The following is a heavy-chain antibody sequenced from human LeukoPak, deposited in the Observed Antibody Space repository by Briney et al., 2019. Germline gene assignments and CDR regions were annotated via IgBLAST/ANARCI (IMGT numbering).Heavy chain of an antibody. J-gene: IGHJ5*02. D-gene: IGHD5-24*01. Sequence: GGSLRLSCAASGFTFSGSAMHWVRQASGKGLEWVGRIRSKANSYATAYAASVKGRFTISRDDSKNTAYLQMYSLKTEDTAVYYCARDNSVRDEAWWFNPWGQGTLVTVSS. V-gene: IGHV3-73*01. CDR1: GFTFSGSA. CDR3: ARDNSVRDEAWWFNP. CDR2: IRSKANSYAT.